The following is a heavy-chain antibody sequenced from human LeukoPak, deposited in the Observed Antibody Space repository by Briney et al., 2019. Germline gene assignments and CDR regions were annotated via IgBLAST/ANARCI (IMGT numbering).Heavy chain of an antibody. J-gene: IGHJ6*02. Sequence: GGSLRLSCAASGFTFSSNYMSWVRQAPGKGLEWVSVIYSGGSTYYADSVKGRFTISRDNSKNTLYLQMNSLRAEDTAVYYCARDPTTKYGMDVWGQGTTVTVSS. D-gene: IGHD1-7*01. CDR2: IYSGGST. CDR3: ARDPTTKYGMDV. CDR1: GFTFSSNY. V-gene: IGHV3-66*02.